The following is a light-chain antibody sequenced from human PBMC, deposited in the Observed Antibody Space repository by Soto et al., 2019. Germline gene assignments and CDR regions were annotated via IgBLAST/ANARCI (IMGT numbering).Light chain of an antibody. Sequence: EIVLTQSPGTLSLSPGEKATLSCRTSQRVSSNYLAWYQQKPGQAPRLLIYGASTRATGIPDRFSGSGSGTDFTLTISRLEPEDLAVYYCQQYGTSFWTFGQGTKVEIK. CDR2: GAS. V-gene: IGKV3-20*01. J-gene: IGKJ1*01. CDR3: QQYGTSFWT. CDR1: QRVSSNY.